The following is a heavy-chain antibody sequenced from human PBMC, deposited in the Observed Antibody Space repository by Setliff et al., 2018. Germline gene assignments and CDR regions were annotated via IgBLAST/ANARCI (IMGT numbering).Heavy chain of an antibody. CDR3: AKDNGKGHLYLLEGYFDY. V-gene: IGHV3-11*01. CDR2: ISGSGSSS. D-gene: IGHD2-15*01. Sequence: GGSLRLSCATSGFTFSDYCMSWIRQTPGKGLEWVSHISGSGSSSSYADSVKGRFTISRDNARNTLYLQMNSLRAEDTAVYYCAKDNGKGHLYLLEGYFDYWGQGALVTVSS. CDR1: GFTFSDYC. J-gene: IGHJ4*02.